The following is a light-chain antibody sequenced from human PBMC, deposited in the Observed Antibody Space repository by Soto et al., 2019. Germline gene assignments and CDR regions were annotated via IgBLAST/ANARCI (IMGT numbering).Light chain of an antibody. CDR3: QQHGSSPLT. J-gene: IGKJ4*01. Sequence: EIVLTQSPGTLSLSPGERATLSCRAGQSVSGMAWYQQKRGQAPRLVIYGASTRATGIPDRFSGSGSGTDFTLTIARLEPEDFAVYYCQQHGSSPLTFGGGTKVDIK. CDR2: GAS. CDR1: QSVSG. V-gene: IGKV3-20*01.